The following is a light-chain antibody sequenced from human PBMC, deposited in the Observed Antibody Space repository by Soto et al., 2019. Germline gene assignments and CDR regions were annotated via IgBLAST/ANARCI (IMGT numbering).Light chain of an antibody. CDR1: QGIAPY. J-gene: IGKJ4*01. CDR3: QKYNSAPLT. Sequence: DVQMSQSPSSLSAFVGDRVTITCRASQGIAPYLAWFQQKPGKVPKLLIYATSTFQSGVPSRFSGSGSGTDFTLTISSLQPEDVATSYCQKYNSAPLTFGGGTKVEIK. CDR2: ATS. V-gene: IGKV1-27*01.